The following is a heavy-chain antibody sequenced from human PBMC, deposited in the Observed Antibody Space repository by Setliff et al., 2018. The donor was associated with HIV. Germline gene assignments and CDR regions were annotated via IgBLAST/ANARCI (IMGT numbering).Heavy chain of an antibody. CDR1: GGSISSGGYY. D-gene: IGHD2-15*01. J-gene: IGHJ6*03. CDR3: AREYYRSGGYYSGWKYYYMDV. Sequence: PSETLSLTCTVSGGSISSGGYYWSWIRQHPGKGLEYIGNIYYTGSTHHNPSLESRVATSVDTSKNHFSLKLSSVTTADTAVYYCAREYYRSGGYYSGWKYYYMDVWGKGTTVTVSS. CDR2: IYYTGST. V-gene: IGHV4-39*02.